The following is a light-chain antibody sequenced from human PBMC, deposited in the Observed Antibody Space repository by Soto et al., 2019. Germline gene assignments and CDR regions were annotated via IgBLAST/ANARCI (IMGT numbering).Light chain of an antibody. CDR1: QSVSSY. CDR3: QQRSNWPLT. Sequence: EIVLTQSPATLSLSPAERATLSCRASQSVSSYLAWYQQKPGQAPRLLIYDASNRATGIPSRFSGSGSGTDFTLTISSLEPEAFAVYYYQQRSNWPLTFGGGTKVEIK. J-gene: IGKJ4*01. CDR2: DAS. V-gene: IGKV3-11*01.